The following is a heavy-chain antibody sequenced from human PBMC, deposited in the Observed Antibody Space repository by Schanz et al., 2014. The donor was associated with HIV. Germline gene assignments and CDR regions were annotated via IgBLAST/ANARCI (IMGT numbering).Heavy chain of an antibody. CDR1: KFTFSSYA. J-gene: IGHJ6*02. CDR3: AKDRRGGYQFLYGLDV. Sequence: QVQLVESGGGVVQPGRSLRLSCAASKFTFSSYAMHWVRQAPGKGLEWVAVISYDASNKNYADSVKGRFTISRDNSKNTLYLQMNSLRVEDTAVYYCAKDRRGGYQFLYGLDVWGQGTTVTVSS. V-gene: IGHV3-30-3*01. D-gene: IGHD2-2*01. CDR2: ISYDASNK.